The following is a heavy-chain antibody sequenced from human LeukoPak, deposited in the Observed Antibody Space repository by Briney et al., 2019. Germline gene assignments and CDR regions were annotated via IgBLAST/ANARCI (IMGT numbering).Heavy chain of an antibody. Sequence: PSETLSLTCAVHGGSISSYYWSWLRQPPGKGLGWSGHIYYSGSTNYNPSLKSRVTISVDTSKNNFSLKLNSVASADTALFYFAGNSYGSGSYDWFDPWGQGTLVTVSS. CDR1: GGSISSYY. V-gene: IGHV4-59*01. CDR3: AGNSYGSGSYDWFDP. J-gene: IGHJ5*02. CDR2: IYYSGST. D-gene: IGHD3-10*01.